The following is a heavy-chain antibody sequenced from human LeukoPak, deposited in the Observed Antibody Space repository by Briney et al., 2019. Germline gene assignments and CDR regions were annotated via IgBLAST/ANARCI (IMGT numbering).Heavy chain of an antibody. CDR1: GDSVSSNSAA. J-gene: IGHJ6*03. CDR2: TYYRSKWYN. V-gene: IGHV6-1*01. Sequence: SQTLSLTCAISGDSVSSNSAAWNWIRQSPSRGLEWLGRTYYRSKWYNDYAVSVKSRITINPDTSKNQFSLHLNSVTPEDTAVYYCARAYYVEWYDYYYYYMDVWGKGTTVTVSS. D-gene: IGHD3-16*01. CDR3: ARAYYVEWYDYYYYYMDV.